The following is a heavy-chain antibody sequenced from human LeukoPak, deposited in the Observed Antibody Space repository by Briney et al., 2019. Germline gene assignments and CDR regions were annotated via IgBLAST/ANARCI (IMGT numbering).Heavy chain of an antibody. V-gene: IGHV4-39*07. CDR3: ARDAPIDYGGNSNWFDP. CDR2: MYYSGST. D-gene: IGHD4-23*01. Sequence: PSETLSLTCTVSGGSISSSSFYWGWIRHPPGKGLEWIGTMYYSGSTYYNPSLYSRVTISVDTSKNHFSLKLSSVTAADTAVYYCARDAPIDYGGNSNWFDPWGQGTLVTVSS. J-gene: IGHJ5*02. CDR1: GGSISSSSFY.